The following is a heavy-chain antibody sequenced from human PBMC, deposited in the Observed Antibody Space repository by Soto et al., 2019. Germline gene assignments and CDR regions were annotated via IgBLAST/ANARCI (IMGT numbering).Heavy chain of an antibody. Sequence: SETLSLTCTVSGGSISSYYWSWIRQPPGKGLEWIGYIYYSGSTNYNPSLKSRVTISVDTSKNQFSLKLSSVTAAVTAVYYCARDRRVLRFLEWATPPHYYYYGMDVWGRGTTASVSS. D-gene: IGHD3-3*01. V-gene: IGHV4-59*01. CDR1: GGSISSYY. CDR2: IYYSGST. J-gene: IGHJ6*02. CDR3: ARDRRVLRFLEWATPPHYYYYGMDV.